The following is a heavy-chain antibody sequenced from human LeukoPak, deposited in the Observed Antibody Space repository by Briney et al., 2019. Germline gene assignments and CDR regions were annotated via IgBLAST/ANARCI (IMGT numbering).Heavy chain of an antibody. V-gene: IGHV3-21*01. CDR2: ISSSSSYT. Sequence: GGSLRLSCAASGFTFSSYSMNWVRQAPGKGLEWVSSISSSSSYTYYADSVKGRFTISRDNAKNSLYLQMNSLRAEDTAVYYCARVRVAAATSDYWGQGTLVTVSS. CDR1: GFTFSSYS. J-gene: IGHJ4*02. D-gene: IGHD2-15*01. CDR3: ARVRVAAATSDY.